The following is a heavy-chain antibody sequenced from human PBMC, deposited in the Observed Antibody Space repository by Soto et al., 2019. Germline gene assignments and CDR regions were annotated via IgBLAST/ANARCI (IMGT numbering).Heavy chain of an antibody. V-gene: IGHV1-18*01. CDR2: ISAYNGNT. J-gene: IGHJ6*02. Sequence: QVQLVQSGAEVKKPGASVKVSCKASGYTFTSYGISWVRQAPGQGLEWMGWISAYNGNTNYAQKLQGRVTMTTDTSTSTANMELRGLRSDDTAVYYWARDLFSQSNWNAPQPVPNYYYGMDVWGQGTTVTVSS. CDR1: GYTFTSYG. D-gene: IGHD1-1*01. CDR3: ARDLFSQSNWNAPQPVPNYYYGMDV.